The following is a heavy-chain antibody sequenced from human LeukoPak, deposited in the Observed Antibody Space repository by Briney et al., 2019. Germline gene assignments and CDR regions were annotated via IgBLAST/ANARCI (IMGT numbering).Heavy chain of an antibody. CDR3: ARDPSLYCSSTSCYLEDAFDI. CDR2: TYYRSKWYN. J-gene: IGHJ3*02. CDR1: GDSVSSNSAA. Sequence: SQTLSLTCAISGDSVSSNSAAWNWIRQSPSRGLEWLGRTYYRSKWYNDYAVSVKSRITINPDTSKNQFSLQLSSVTPEDTAVYYCARDPSLYCSSTSCYLEDAFDIWGQGTMVTVSS. D-gene: IGHD2-2*01. V-gene: IGHV6-1*01.